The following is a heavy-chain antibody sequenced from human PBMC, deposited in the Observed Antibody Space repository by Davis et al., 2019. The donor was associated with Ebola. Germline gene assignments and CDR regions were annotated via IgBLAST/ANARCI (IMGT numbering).Heavy chain of an antibody. J-gene: IGHJ6*04. Sequence: GESLKISCAASGFTFSSYWIHWVRQAPGKGLVWVSRIKSDGSRTNYADSVKGRFTISRDSAKNSLYLHMNSLRTEDTAVYYCARDWEQYGLDVWGKGATVIVSS. D-gene: IGHD1-26*01. CDR3: ARDWEQYGLDV. V-gene: IGHV3-74*01. CDR2: IKSDGSRT. CDR1: GFTFSSYW.